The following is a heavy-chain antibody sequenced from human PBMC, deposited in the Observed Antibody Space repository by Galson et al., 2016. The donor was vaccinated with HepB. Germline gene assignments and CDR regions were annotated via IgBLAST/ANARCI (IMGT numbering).Heavy chain of an antibody. J-gene: IGHJ5*01. D-gene: IGHD2-2*01. CDR3: ARASVVPGARMVFDS. V-gene: IGHV4-4*02. CDR2: IYQTGTA. CDR1: GDSISNNYW. Sequence: SETLSLTCAVSGDSISNNYWWTWVRQSPGQGLEWIGEIYQTGTAHYNPSFTSRATISIDKSKNHFSLNLNSVTAADTAVYYCARASVVPGARMVFDSWGQGILVTVSS.